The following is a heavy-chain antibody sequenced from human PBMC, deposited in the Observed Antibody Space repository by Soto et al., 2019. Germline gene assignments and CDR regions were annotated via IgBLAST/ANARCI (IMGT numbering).Heavy chain of an antibody. CDR2: IYYSGST. J-gene: IGHJ4*02. CDR1: GGSISSSSYY. V-gene: IGHV4-39*01. CDR3: ARHREQQLDY. D-gene: IGHD6-13*01. Sequence: SETLSLTCTVSGGSISSSSYYWGWIRQPPGKGLEWIGSIYYSGSTYYNPSLKSRVTISVDTSKNQFSLKLSSVTAADTAVYYCARHREQQLDYWGQGTLVTVSS.